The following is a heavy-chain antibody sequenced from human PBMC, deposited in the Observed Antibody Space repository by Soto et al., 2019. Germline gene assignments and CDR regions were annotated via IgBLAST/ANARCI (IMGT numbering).Heavy chain of an antibody. J-gene: IGHJ3*02. Sequence: GASVKVSCKASGYTFSSYGFAWVRQAPGQGLEWMGWISVYNGNTNFAQKFQGRLTMTTDTSTSTAYMELRSLRSDDTAVYYCATLSKIFGVVIRSEAFDIWGQGTMVTVS. CDR3: ATLSKIFGVVIRSEAFDI. V-gene: IGHV1-18*01. CDR2: ISVYNGNT. D-gene: IGHD3-3*01. CDR1: GYTFSSYG.